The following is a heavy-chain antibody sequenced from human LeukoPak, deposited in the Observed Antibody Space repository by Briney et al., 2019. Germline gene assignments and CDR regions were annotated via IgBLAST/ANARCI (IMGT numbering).Heavy chain of an antibody. D-gene: IGHD2-2*01. CDR2: ISSSGSTI. Sequence: GGSLRLSCAASGFTFSDYYMSWIRQAPGKGLEWVSYISSSGSTIYYADSVKGRFTISRDNAKNSLYLQMNSLRAEDTAVYYCARDRVVVVPAATEVRTYYYGMDVWGQGTTVTVSS. V-gene: IGHV3-11*04. J-gene: IGHJ6*02. CDR1: GFTFSDYY. CDR3: ARDRVVVVPAATEVRTYYYGMDV.